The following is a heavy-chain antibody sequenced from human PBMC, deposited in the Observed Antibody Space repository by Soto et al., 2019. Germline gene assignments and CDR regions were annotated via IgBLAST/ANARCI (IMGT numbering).Heavy chain of an antibody. CDR3: ARDSLWFGEHCGMNV. D-gene: IGHD3-10*01. Sequence: QVQLVQSGAEVKKPGASVKVSCKAPGYTFSSYDLNWVRQATGQGLEWMGWMNPNKGNTGYAQKFQGIVTMTRNTSRSTAYMELSSMRSEDTPVYYYARDSLWFGEHCGMNVWGHWTTVTVSS. V-gene: IGHV1-8*01. CDR2: MNPNKGNT. J-gene: IGHJ6*02. CDR1: GYTFSSYD.